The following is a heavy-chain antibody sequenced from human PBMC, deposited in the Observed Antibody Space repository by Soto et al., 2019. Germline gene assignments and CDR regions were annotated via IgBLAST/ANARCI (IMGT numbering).Heavy chain of an antibody. CDR3: ARLPRDCNKTSCYYADH. V-gene: IGHV5-51*01. CDR1: GYDFNTNW. J-gene: IGHJ4*02. CDR2: MYPGDSDT. D-gene: IGHD3-3*01. Sequence: HGESLKISCRGSGYDFNTNWFGWVRQLPGRGLEWVGIMYPGDSDTRYNPSLQGHVTLPVDVTVSTAFLQWRSLETSDTGMYFCARLPRDCNKTSCYYADHWGQGTQVTVSS.